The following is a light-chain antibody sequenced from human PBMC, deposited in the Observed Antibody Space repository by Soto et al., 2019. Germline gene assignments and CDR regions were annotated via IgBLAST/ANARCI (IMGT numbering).Light chain of an antibody. Sequence: DIQMTQSPSTLSASVGDRVTITCRASQSISSWLAWYQQKPGKAPKLLIYKASSLESGVPSRFSGSGSGTAFALTISSLQPDDFATYYCQQYNSYSLTFGGGTKVEIK. J-gene: IGKJ4*01. CDR1: QSISSW. V-gene: IGKV1-5*03. CDR2: KAS. CDR3: QQYNSYSLT.